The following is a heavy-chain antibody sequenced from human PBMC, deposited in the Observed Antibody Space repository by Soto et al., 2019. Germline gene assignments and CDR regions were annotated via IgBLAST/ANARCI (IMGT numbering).Heavy chain of an antibody. V-gene: IGHV3-30*03. CDR1: GFTFSSYG. CDR2: ISYDGSNK. J-gene: IGHJ4*02. D-gene: IGHD6-25*01. CDR3: ATDFTAPGDY. Sequence: QVQLVESGGGVVQPGRSLRLSCAASGFTFSSYGMHWVRQAPGKGLEWVAVISYDGSNKYYADSVKGRFTISRDNSKNTLYLQMNSLRAEDTGVYFCATDFTAPGDYWGPGTLGNVSS.